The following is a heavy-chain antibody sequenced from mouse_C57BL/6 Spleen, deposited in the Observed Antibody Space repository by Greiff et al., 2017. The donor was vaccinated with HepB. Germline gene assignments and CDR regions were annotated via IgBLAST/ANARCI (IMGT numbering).Heavy chain of an antibody. CDR2: IWRGGST. CDR3: PKGDYDDERAYYFDD. D-gene: IGHD2-4*01. J-gene: IGHJ2*01. Sequence: SGPGLVQPSQSLSITCTVSGFSLTSYGVHWVRQSPGKGLEWLGVIWRGGSTDYNAAFMSRLSITKDNSKSQVFFKMNSRQADDTAIYYCPKGDYDDERAYYFDDGGQGTTLTVSS. CDR1: GFSLTSYG. V-gene: IGHV2-5*01.